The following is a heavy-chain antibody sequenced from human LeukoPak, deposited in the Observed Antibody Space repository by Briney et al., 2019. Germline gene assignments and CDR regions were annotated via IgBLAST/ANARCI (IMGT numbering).Heavy chain of an antibody. CDR2: INPNSGGT. Sequence: ASXXVSCKASGYTFTGYYIHWVRQAPGQGLEWMGWINPNSGGTNYAQKFQGRVTMTRDTSISTAYMELSRLRSDDAAVYYCARDTRYYYDSSAYYRSDAFDIWGQGTMVTVSS. CDR1: GYTFTGYY. J-gene: IGHJ3*02. V-gene: IGHV1-2*02. CDR3: ARDTRYYYDSSAYYRSDAFDI. D-gene: IGHD3-22*01.